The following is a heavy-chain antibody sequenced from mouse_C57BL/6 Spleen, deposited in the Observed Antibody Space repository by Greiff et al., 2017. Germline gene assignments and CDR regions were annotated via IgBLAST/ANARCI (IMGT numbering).Heavy chain of an antibody. V-gene: IGHV5-16*01. CDR1: GFTFSDYY. CDR2: INYDGSST. Sequence: EVHLVESEGGLVQPGSSMKLSCTASGFTFSDYYMAWVRQVPEKGLEWVANINYDGSSTYYLDSLKSRFIISRDNAKNILYLQMSSLKSEDTATYYCARAYSNYEAWFAYWGQGTLVTVSA. J-gene: IGHJ3*01. CDR3: ARAYSNYEAWFAY. D-gene: IGHD2-5*01.